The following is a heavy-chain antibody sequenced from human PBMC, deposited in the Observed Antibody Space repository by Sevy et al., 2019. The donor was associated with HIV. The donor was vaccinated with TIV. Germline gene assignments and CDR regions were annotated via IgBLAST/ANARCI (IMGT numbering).Heavy chain of an antibody. CDR3: VGSDRPNQSDF. Sequence: GGSLRLSCAASGFTVSRNFMSWIRQAPGKGLEWVSIIYSDGTTFYADSVKGRFTISRDNSRNTLYLQMNTLRAEDTAVYYCVGSDRPNQSDFWGQGTLVTVSS. D-gene: IGHD6-6*01. J-gene: IGHJ4*02. V-gene: IGHV3-53*01. CDR1: GFTVSRNF. CDR2: IYSDGTT.